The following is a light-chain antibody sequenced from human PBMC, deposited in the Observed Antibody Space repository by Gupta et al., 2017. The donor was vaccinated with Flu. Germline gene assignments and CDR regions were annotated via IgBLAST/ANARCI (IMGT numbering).Light chain of an antibody. V-gene: IGKV3-15*01. CDR3: QQYNNWPPLT. Sequence: EIVMTQSPATLSVSPGKLATLSCRASQSVSSNLAWYQQKPGQAPRLLIYGASTRATGIPARFSGSGSGTEFTLTISSLQSEDFAVYYCQQYNNWPPLTFGGGTKVEIK. CDR1: QSVSSN. CDR2: GAS. J-gene: IGKJ4*01.